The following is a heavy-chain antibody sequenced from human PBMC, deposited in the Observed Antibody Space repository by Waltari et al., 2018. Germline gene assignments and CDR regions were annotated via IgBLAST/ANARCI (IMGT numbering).Heavy chain of an antibody. V-gene: IGHV1-69*04. CDR2: IIPILGIA. CDR1: GGTFSSYA. J-gene: IGHJ6*03. CDR3: ASEVMLGRQQTYYYYYYMDV. Sequence: QVQLVQSGAEVKKPGSSVKVSCKASGGTFSSYAISWVRQAPGQGLEWMGGIIPILGIANYAQKFQGRVTITADESTSTAYMELSSLRSEDTAVYYCASEVMLGRQQTYYYYYYMDVWGKGTTVTVSS. D-gene: IGHD6-13*01.